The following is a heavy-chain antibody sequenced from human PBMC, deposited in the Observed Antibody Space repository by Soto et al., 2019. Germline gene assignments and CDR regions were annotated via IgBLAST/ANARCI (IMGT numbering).Heavy chain of an antibody. V-gene: IGHV3-23*01. CDR1: GFSFASFA. J-gene: IGHJ4*02. D-gene: IGHD3-3*01. CDR2: ISGSDGKT. CDR3: PKWSYLDY. Sequence: GGSLRLSCTTSGFSFASFAMTWVRQAPGKGLEWVATISGSDGKTYYADSVKGRFSISRDNSRNTLYLQMNSLRADDTAIYYCPKWSYLDYWGQGTRVTVS.